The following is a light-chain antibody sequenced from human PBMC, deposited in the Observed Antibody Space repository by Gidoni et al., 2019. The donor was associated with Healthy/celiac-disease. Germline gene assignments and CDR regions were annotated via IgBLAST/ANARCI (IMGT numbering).Light chain of an antibody. Sequence: SYELTPPPSVSVSPGQTASITCSGDQLGDKYACWYQQKPGQSPVLVIYQDSKRPSGIPERFAGSNGGNTATLTISGTQAMDEADYYCQAWDSSTNVVFGGGTKLTVL. CDR1: QLGDKY. J-gene: IGLJ2*01. CDR2: QDS. V-gene: IGLV3-1*01. CDR3: QAWDSSTNVV.